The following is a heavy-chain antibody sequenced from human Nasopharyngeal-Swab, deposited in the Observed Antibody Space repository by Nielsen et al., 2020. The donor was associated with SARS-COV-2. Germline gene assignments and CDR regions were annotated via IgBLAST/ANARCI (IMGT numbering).Heavy chain of an antibody. CDR2: ISFDGTNK. CDR1: GFIFHSFA. J-gene: IGHJ3*01. Sequence: SLKISCAASGFIFHSFAMHWVRQSPGKGLEWVALISFDGTNKYYAGSVRGRFTISRDTSKDTLYLQMNNLRAEDTAVYYCVRDRDIFGYDSSGYYGADAFDLWGQGTMV. V-gene: IGHV3-30*04. CDR3: VRDRDIFGYDSSGYYGADAFDL. D-gene: IGHD3-22*01.